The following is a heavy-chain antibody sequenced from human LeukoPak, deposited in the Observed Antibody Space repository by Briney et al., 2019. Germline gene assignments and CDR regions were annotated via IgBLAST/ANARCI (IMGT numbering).Heavy chain of an antibody. V-gene: IGHV2-5*02. CDR2: IYWDDDK. D-gene: IGHD6-25*01. Sequence: SGPTLVNPTQTLTLTCTCSGLSLSTSGVGVGWIRQPPGKALEWLALIYWDDDKRYSPSLKSRLTITKDTSKNQVVLKMTSMDPVDTATYYCAHSTYSSGIAAAGPRYFDLWGRGTLVTVS. CDR3: AHSTYSSGIAAAGPRYFDL. CDR1: GLSLSTSGVG. J-gene: IGHJ2*01.